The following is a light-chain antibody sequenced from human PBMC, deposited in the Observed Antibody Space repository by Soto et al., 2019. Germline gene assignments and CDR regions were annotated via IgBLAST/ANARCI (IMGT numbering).Light chain of an antibody. CDR2: GAS. CDR1: QSVSSSY. CDR3: QQYGSSRA. J-gene: IGKJ1*01. Sequence: EIVLTQSPGTLSLSPGEIATLSCRASQSVSSSYLAWYQQKPGQGPRLLIYGASSRATGIPDRFSGSGSGTDFTLTISRLEPEDFAVYYCQQYGSSRAFGQGTQVEIK. V-gene: IGKV3-20*01.